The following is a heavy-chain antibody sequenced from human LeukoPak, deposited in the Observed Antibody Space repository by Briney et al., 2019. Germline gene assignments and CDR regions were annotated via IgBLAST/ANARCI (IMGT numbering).Heavy chain of an antibody. CDR2: ISSSSSTI. CDR1: GFTFSSYS. J-gene: IGHJ4*02. D-gene: IGHD6-19*01. Sequence: PGGSLRLSCAASGFTFSSYSMNWVRQAPGKGLEWVSYISSSSSTIYYADSVKGRFTISRDNAKNSLYLQMNSLRAEDTAVYYCARGGLSGWYEFDYWGQGTLVTVSS. CDR3: ARGGLSGWYEFDY. V-gene: IGHV3-48*01.